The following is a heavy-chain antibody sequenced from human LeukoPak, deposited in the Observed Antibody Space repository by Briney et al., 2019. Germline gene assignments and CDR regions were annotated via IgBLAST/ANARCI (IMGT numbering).Heavy chain of an antibody. D-gene: IGHD6-19*01. CDR1: GGTFSSYA. V-gene: IGHV1-69*13. CDR2: IIPIFGTA. J-gene: IGHJ4*02. CDR3: ATDRIAVAGNYFDY. Sequence: SVKVSCKASGGTFSSYAISWVRQAPGQGLEWMGGIIPIFGTANYAQKFQGRVTITADESTSTAYMELSNLRSEDTAVYYCATDRIAVAGNYFDYWGQGTLVTVSS.